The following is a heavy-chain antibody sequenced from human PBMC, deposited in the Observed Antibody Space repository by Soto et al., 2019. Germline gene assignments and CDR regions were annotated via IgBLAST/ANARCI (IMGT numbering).Heavy chain of an antibody. J-gene: IGHJ6*02. CDR1: GFTFISYA. D-gene: IGHD5-12*01. V-gene: IGHV3-23*01. CDR2: ISGSGGST. Sequence: LRLSCAASGFTFISYAMSWVRQAPGKGLEWVSAISGSGGSTYYADSVKGRFTISRDNSKNTLYLQMNSLRAEDTAVYYCAKDRDGYNWYYYYGMDVWGQGTTVTVSS. CDR3: AKDRDGYNWYYYYGMDV.